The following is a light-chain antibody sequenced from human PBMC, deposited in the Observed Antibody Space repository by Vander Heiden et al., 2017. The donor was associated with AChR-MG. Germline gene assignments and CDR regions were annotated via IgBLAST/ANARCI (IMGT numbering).Light chain of an antibody. CDR3: QQYDNWPLT. Sequence: EIVMTQSPATLSVSPGERATLSCRASHSVSTKLAWYQQKPGQPPRLLIYGASTRATGIPARFSGSGSGTEFTLTISSLQSEDFAVYSCQQYDNWPLTFGPGAKVDLK. CDR1: HSVSTK. V-gene: IGKV3-15*01. CDR2: GAS. J-gene: IGKJ3*01.